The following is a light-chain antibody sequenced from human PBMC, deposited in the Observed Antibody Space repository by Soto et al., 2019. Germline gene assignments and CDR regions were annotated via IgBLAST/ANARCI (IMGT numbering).Light chain of an antibody. J-gene: IGLJ2*01. V-gene: IGLV1-44*01. CDR1: SSNIGSNS. CDR3: ATWDDSLGGL. Sequence: QSVLTQPPSASGTPGQRVTISCSGSSSNIGSNSVNWYQQLPGTAPRLLIYDYAQRSSGVPDRFSGSKSGTSASLAISGLQSEDEADYYCATWDDSLGGLFGGGTKLTVL. CDR2: DYA.